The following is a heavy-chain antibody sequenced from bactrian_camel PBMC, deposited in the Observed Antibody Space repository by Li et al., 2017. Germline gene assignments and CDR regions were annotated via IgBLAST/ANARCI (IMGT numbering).Heavy chain of an antibody. CDR1: GDTISSDC. CDR3: AADESDPDCGLLVGGVHPNGGI. Sequence: VQLVESGGGSVEAGGSLRLSCAASGDTISSDCLGWYRQPPGKPPGKERESVASIGSDGVPAYADSVKGRFTISQDHAENTVYLQMNSLKPEDTAVYYCAADESDPDCGLLVGGVHPNGGIWGQGTQVTVS. CDR2: IGSDGVP. J-gene: IGHJ4*01. D-gene: IGHD2*01. V-gene: IGHV3S57*01.